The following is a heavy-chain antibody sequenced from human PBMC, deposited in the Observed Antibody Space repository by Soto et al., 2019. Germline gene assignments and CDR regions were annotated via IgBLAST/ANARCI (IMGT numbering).Heavy chain of an antibody. J-gene: IGHJ4*02. CDR1: GGSISGSYYY. V-gene: IGHV4-39*01. CDR2: VFYTGFI. D-gene: IGHD1-20*01. CDR3: ATSQKGYNWNYFDH. Sequence: SETLSLTCAVSGGSISGSYYYWGWLRQSLGKGSEWIGSVFYTGFISYNPSLESRVSVSVDTSKNQFSLKVSGVSASDTAVYYCATSQKGYNWNYFDHWGQGALVTVSS.